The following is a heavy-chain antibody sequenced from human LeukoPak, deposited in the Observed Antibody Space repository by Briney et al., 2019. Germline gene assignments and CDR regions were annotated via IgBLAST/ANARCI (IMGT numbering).Heavy chain of an antibody. Sequence: GGSLRLSCAASGFTFRNYAMSWVRQAPGKGLEGVSAISGNGGCTYYADSVKGRFTISGDISKNTLYLQMNSLRAEDTAVYYCARDNYGDYGEWWGQGTLVTVSS. J-gene: IGHJ4*02. CDR3: ARDNYGDYGEW. CDR1: GFTFRNYA. D-gene: IGHD4-17*01. CDR2: ISGNGGCT. V-gene: IGHV3-23*01.